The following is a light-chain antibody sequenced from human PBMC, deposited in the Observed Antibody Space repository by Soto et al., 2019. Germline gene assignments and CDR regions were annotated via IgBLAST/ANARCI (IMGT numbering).Light chain of an antibody. CDR1: MRDVGAYNL. J-gene: IGLJ1*01. CDR3: SSYTGGNPSYV. CDR2: EVT. Sequence: QSALTQPASVSGSAGQSITISCSGTMRDVGAYNLVSWYQQHPGTAPKLIIYEVTIRPSGVSDRFSGSKSGNTASLTVSGLQAEDEADYYCSSYTGGNPSYVFGTGTKLTVL. V-gene: IGLV2-14*01.